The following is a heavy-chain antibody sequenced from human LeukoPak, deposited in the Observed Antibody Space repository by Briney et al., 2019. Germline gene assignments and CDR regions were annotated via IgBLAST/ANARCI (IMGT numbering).Heavy chain of an antibody. Sequence: PSQTLSLTCAVSGGSISSGGYSWSWIRQPPGKGLEWIGYIYHSGSTYYNPSLKSRVTIPVDRSKNQFSLKLSSVTAADTAVYYCARAYSGYEWLGGNASDIWGQGTMVTVSS. CDR2: IYHSGST. CDR3: ARAYSGYEWLGGNASDI. J-gene: IGHJ3*02. D-gene: IGHD5-12*01. CDR1: GGSISSGGYS. V-gene: IGHV4-30-2*01.